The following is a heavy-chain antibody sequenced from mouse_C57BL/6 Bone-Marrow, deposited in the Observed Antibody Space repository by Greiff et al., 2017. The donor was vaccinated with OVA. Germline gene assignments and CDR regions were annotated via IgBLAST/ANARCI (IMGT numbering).Heavy chain of an antibody. CDR1: GYTFTSYG. Sequence: QVQLQQSGAELARPGASVKLSCKASGYTFTSYGISWVKQRTGQGLEWIGEIYPRSGNPYYNEKFKGKATLTADKSSSKAYMELRSLTSEDAAVYFCARSMVTRAWFAYWGQGTLVTVSA. D-gene: IGHD2-2*01. J-gene: IGHJ3*01. V-gene: IGHV1-81*01. CDR3: ARSMVTRAWFAY. CDR2: IYPRSGNP.